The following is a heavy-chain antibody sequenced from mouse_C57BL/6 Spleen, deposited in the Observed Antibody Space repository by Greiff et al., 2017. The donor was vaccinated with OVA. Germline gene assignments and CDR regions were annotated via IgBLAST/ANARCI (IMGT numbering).Heavy chain of an antibody. V-gene: IGHV5-6*01. Sequence: EVKVVESGGDLVKPGGSLKLSCAASGFTFSSYGMSWVRQTPDKRLEWVATISSGGSYTYYPDSVKGRFTISRDNAKNTLYLQMSSLKSEDTAMYYCARHYGSRGYYDYWGQGTTLTVSS. D-gene: IGHD1-1*01. CDR3: ARHYGSRGYYDY. CDR1: GFTFSSYG. CDR2: ISSGGSYT. J-gene: IGHJ2*01.